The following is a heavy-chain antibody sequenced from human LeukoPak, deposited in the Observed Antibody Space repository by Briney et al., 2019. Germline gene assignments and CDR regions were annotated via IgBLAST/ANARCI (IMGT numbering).Heavy chain of an antibody. D-gene: IGHD6-6*01. V-gene: IGHV3-20*04. CDR2: IDWNGGST. CDR3: ARARGSSTTYYYHYMDV. J-gene: IGHJ6*03. CDR1: RFTFDDYG. Sequence: PGGSLRLSCAASRFTFDDYGMSWVRQAPGKGLEWVSGIDWNGGSTGYADSVKGRFTISRDNAKNSLYLQMNSLRAEDTALYYCARARGSSTTYYYHYMDVWGKGTTATVSS.